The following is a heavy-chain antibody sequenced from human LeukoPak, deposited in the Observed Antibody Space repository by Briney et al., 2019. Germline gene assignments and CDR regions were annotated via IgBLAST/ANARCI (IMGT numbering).Heavy chain of an antibody. V-gene: IGHV4-38-2*02. CDR3: ARQTRYFDY. Sequence: SETLSLTCTVSGYSISSGYYWGWIRQPPGKGLEWIGSIYHSGSTYYNPSLKSRVTKSVDTSKIQFSLKLSSVTAADTAVYYCARQTRYFDYWGQGTLVTVSS. CDR2: IYHSGST. J-gene: IGHJ4*02. CDR1: GYSISSGYY.